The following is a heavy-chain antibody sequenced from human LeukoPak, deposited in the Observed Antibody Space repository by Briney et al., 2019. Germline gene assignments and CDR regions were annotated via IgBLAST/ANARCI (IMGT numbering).Heavy chain of an antibody. Sequence: GGSLRLSCAASGFTFSSYGMHWVRQAAGKRLEWVAVISYDGSNKYYADSVKGRFTISRDNSKNTLYLQMNSLRAEDTAVYYCAKDSSIVPAAISAFDIWGQGTMVTVSS. D-gene: IGHD2-2*02. CDR1: GFTFSSYG. CDR3: AKDSSIVPAAISAFDI. J-gene: IGHJ3*02. CDR2: ISYDGSNK. V-gene: IGHV3-30*18.